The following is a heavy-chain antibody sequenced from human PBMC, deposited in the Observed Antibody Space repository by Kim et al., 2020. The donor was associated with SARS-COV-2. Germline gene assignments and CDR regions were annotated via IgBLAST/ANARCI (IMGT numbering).Heavy chain of an antibody. D-gene: IGHD4-17*01. CDR1: GFTFSRSA. V-gene: IGHV3-30*04. CDR2: ISSDGSNA. J-gene: IGHJ4*02. Sequence: GGSLRLSCTASGFTFSRSAMHWVRQAPGKGLEWVAIISSDGSNAYYGDSVKGRFTISRDNSKNTLYLQMNSLRADDTAVYYCARDWYGDFSGFDYWGQGTPGTVSS. CDR3: ARDWYGDFSGFDY.